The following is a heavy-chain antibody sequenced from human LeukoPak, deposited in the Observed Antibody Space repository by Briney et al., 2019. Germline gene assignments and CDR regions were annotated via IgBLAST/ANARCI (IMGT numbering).Heavy chain of an antibody. V-gene: IGHV3-21*01. CDR3: ARVGAGRGYSGYDPAGFDY. CDR1: GFTFSSYS. D-gene: IGHD5-12*01. J-gene: IGHJ4*02. Sequence: PGGSLRLSCAASGFTFSSYSMNWVRQAPGKGLEWVSSISSSSSYIYYADSVKGRFTISRDNAKNSLYLQMNSLRAEDTAVYYCARVGAGRGYSGYDPAGFDYWGQGTLVTVSS. CDR2: ISSSSSYI.